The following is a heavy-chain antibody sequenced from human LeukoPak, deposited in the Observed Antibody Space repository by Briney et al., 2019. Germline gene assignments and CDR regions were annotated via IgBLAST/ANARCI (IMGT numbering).Heavy chain of an antibody. CDR2: ISATGGTT. J-gene: IGHJ6*03. V-gene: IGHV3-23*01. Sequence: PGGTLRLSCAASGFTFSSYGMSWVRQAPGKGLEWVSAISATGGTTYYADSVKGRFTISRDNAKNTLYLQMNSLRAEDTAIYYCAKNGDRGAYCSGGSCYPYYYHIDVWGKGTTVTISS. CDR3: AKNGDRGAYCSGGSCYPYYYHIDV. D-gene: IGHD2-15*01. CDR1: GFTFSSYG.